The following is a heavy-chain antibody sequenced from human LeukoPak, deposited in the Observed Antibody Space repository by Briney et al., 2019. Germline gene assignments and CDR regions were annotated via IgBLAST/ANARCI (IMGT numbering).Heavy chain of an antibody. D-gene: IGHD3-10*01. CDR3: ASRYGSGRALDY. CDR1: GFTFDDYG. CDR2: INWNGGST. V-gene: IGHV3-20*04. J-gene: IGHJ4*02. Sequence: PGGSLRLSCAASGFTFDDYGMSWVRQAPGKGLEWVSGINWNGGSTGYADSVKGRFTISRDNAKNSLYLQMNSLRAEDTAVYYCASRYGSGRALDYWGQGTLVTVSS.